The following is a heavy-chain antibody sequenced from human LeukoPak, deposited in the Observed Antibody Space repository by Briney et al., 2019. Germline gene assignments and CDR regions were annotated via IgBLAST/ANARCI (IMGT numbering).Heavy chain of an antibody. D-gene: IGHD5-12*01. J-gene: IGHJ4*02. CDR1: GVSISSGGYC. Sequence: SESLSLACTVSGVSISSGGYCWSWIRQHPWKGPEWVGYIYYSGSTYYNPSLKSRVTISVDTSKNQFSLKLSSVTAADTAVYYCARGGGYASPIGYWGQGALVTVSS. CDR2: IYYSGST. CDR3: ARGGGYASPIGY. V-gene: IGHV4-31*03.